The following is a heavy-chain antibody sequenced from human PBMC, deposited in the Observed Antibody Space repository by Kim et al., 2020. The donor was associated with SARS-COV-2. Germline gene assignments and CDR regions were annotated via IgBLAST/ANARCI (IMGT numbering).Heavy chain of an antibody. CDR3: ARGNYYESVSLSDYSNGMDV. D-gene: IGHD3-10*01. CDR2: ISFDGRNK. Sequence: GGSLRLSCAASGVSFDSSAMNWVRQAPGKGLEWVAVISFDGRNKAYADSVEGRFTISRANSKNTLHLQMNSLRVEDTAVYYCARGNYYESVSLSDYSNGMDVWGQGTTVTVSS. V-gene: IGHV3-30-3*01. CDR1: GVSFDSSA. J-gene: IGHJ6*02.